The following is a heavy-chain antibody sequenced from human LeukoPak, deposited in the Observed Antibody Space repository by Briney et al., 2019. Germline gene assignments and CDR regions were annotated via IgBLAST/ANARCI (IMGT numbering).Heavy chain of an antibody. CDR1: GGSISSSNW. J-gene: IGHJ4*02. Sequence: SETLSLTCAVSGGSISSSNWWTWVRQPPGKGLEWIGEIYHRGSTTCNPSLESRVIISVDKSKNQVSLKLSSVTAADTAVYFCATGRRTDYYDSSGYYYNWGQGTLVTVSS. CDR2: IYHRGST. D-gene: IGHD3-22*01. CDR3: ATGRRTDYYDSSGYYYN. V-gene: IGHV4-4*02.